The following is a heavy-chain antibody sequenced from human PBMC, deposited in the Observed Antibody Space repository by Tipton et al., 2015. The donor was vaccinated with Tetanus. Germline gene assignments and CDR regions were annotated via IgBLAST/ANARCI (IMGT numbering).Heavy chain of an antibody. CDR2: ITKSSSTK. CDR1: GFPFSSYN. D-gene: IGHD3-10*01. V-gene: IGHV3-48*01. CDR3: ARDSWFGEASDY. J-gene: IGHJ4*02. Sequence: SLRLSCAASGFPFSSYNMIWVRQAPGKGLEWLAYITKSSSTKYYADSVKGRFTISRDNAENTLYLQINSLTLEDTAVYYCARDSWFGEASDYWGQETLVTVSS.